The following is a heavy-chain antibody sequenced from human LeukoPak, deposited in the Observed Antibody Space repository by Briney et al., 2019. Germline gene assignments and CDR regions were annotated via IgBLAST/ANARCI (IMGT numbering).Heavy chain of an antibody. J-gene: IGHJ3*02. D-gene: IGHD6-19*01. CDR3: ARGRLPQWLVPKNAFDI. CDR2: MNPNSGNT. Sequence: ASVKVSCKASGYTFTSYGISWVRQAPGQGLEWMGWMNPNSGNTGYAQKFQGRVTMTRNTSISTAYMELSSLRSEDTAVYYCARGRLPQWLVPKNAFDIWGQGTMVTVSS. V-gene: IGHV1-8*02. CDR1: GYTFTSYG.